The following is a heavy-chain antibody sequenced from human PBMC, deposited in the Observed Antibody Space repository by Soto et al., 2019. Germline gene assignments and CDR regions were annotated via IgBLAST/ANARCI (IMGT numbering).Heavy chain of an antibody. CDR2: THHSGRT. Sequence: SETLSLTCTVSGGSMSSSNWWNWGRQPPGKGLEWIGETHHSGRTNYNPSLKSRVTISVDKSKNHFSLKLSSVTAADTAVYYCARSEATVIDYWGQGTLVTVSS. CDR3: ARSEATVIDY. CDR1: GGSMSSSNW. J-gene: IGHJ4*02. V-gene: IGHV4-4*02. D-gene: IGHD4-17*01.